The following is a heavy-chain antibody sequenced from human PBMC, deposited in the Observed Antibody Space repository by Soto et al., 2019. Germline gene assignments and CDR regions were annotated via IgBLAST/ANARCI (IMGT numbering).Heavy chain of an antibody. J-gene: IGHJ6*02. CDR3: AKVAQGDPLISDYGMDV. V-gene: IGHV3-30*18. CDR1: GFPFSSYG. Sequence: PGESLRLSCAASGFPFSSYGMHWVRQAPGKGLEWVVVISYDGSNKYYADSVKGRFTGSRDNSKNTVYLQMNSLRAEDTAVYYCAKVAQGDPLISDYGMDVWGQGTTVTVSS. D-gene: IGHD2-21*02. CDR2: ISYDGSNK.